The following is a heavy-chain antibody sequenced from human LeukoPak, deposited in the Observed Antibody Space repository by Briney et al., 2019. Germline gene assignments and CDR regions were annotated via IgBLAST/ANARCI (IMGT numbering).Heavy chain of an antibody. V-gene: IGHV1-18*01. J-gene: IGHJ4*02. Sequence: ASVKVSCKTAGYTFTSHGINWLRQAPGQGLEWMGWISAYNGNTNYAQKLQGRVTMTTDTSTSTAYMELRSLRSDDTAVYYCARDRAYGWLSGYFDYWGQGTLVTVSS. CDR2: ISAYNGNT. D-gene: IGHD5-12*01. CDR1: GYTFTSHG. CDR3: ARDRAYGWLSGYFDY.